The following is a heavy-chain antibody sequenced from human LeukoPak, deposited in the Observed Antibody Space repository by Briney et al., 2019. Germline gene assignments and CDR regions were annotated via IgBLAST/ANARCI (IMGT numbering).Heavy chain of an antibody. CDR3: ARETVSVDWFDP. J-gene: IGHJ5*02. CDR2: IYHSGST. V-gene: IGHV4-38-2*02. Sequence: SETLSLTCTVSGYSISSGYYWGWIRQPPGKGLEWIGSIYHSGSTHYNPSLKSRVTVSVDTSKNQFSLKLSSVTAADTAVYYCARETVSVDWFDPWGQGTLVTVSS. CDR1: GYSISSGYY. D-gene: IGHD4-11*01.